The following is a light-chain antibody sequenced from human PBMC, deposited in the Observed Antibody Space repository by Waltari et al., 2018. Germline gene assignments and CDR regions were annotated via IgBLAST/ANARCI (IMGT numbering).Light chain of an antibody. J-gene: IGKJ4*01. Sequence: DIQMTQSPSSLSASVGDRVTITCRASQAIRNYLNWFQQKPGKAPKLLIYAASSLQSGVPSRFSGSGSGTDFTLSISSLQPEDFASYYCQQNYSQPLTFGGGTKVEIK. CDR1: QAIRNY. CDR3: QQNYSQPLT. V-gene: IGKV1-16*01. CDR2: AAS.